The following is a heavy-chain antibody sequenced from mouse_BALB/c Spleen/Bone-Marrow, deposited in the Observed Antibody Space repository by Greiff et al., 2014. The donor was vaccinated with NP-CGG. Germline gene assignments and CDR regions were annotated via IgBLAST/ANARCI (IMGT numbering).Heavy chain of an antibody. D-gene: IGHD2-10*02. CDR2: ISDGGNYS. CDR1: GFTFSDYY. J-gene: IGHJ4*01. Sequence: VQLKESGGGLVKPGGSLKLSCAASGFTFSDYYIYWHRQTPEKRLEWVATISDGGNYSYYPDSVKGRFTISRDNAKNNLYLQMSSLKSEDTAMYYCARSRMRYGAMDYWGQGTSVTVFS. CDR3: ARSRMRYGAMDY. V-gene: IGHV5-4*02.